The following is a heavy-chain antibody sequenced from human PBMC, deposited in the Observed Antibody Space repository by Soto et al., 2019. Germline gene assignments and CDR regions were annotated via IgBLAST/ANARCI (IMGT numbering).Heavy chain of an antibody. V-gene: IGHV3-30-3*01. CDR3: ARETTGYSSGWYLSRFDY. CDR1: GFTFSSYA. J-gene: IGHJ4*02. CDR2: ISYDGSNK. D-gene: IGHD6-19*01. Sequence: QVQLVASGGGVVQPGRSLRLSCAASGFTFSSYAMHWVRQAPGKGLEWVAVISYDGSNKYYADSVKGRFTISRDNSKNTLYLQMNSLRAEDTAVYYCARETTGYSSGWYLSRFDYWGQGTLVTVSS.